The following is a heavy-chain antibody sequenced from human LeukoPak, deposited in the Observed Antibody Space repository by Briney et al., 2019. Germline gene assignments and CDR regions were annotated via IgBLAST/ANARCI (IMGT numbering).Heavy chain of an antibody. CDR2: MNPNSGNT. CDR3: ARVSTDSGDYEFDY. D-gene: IGHD4-17*01. J-gene: IGHJ4*02. V-gene: IGHV1-8*01. CDR1: GYTFTSYD. Sequence: ASVKVSCKASGYTFTSYDINWVRQATGQGLEWMGWMNPNSGNTGYAQKFQGRVTMTRNTSISTAYMDLSSLRSDDTAVYYCARVSTDSGDYEFDYWGQGTLVTVSS.